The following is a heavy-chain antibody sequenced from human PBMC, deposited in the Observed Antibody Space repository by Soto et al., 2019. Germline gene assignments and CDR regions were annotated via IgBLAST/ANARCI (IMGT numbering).Heavy chain of an antibody. CDR2: IIPIFGTA. V-gene: IGHV1-69*06. D-gene: IGHD1-7*01. J-gene: IGHJ6*02. CDR3: AMQLELPLRVVYYYYGMDV. Sequence: QVQLVQSGAEVKKPGSSVKVSCKASGGTFSSYAISWVRQAPGQGLEWMGGIIPIFGTANYAQKCQGRVTITADKSTSTAYMELSSLRSEDTAVYYCAMQLELPLRVVYYYYGMDVWGQGTTVTVSS. CDR1: GGTFSSYA.